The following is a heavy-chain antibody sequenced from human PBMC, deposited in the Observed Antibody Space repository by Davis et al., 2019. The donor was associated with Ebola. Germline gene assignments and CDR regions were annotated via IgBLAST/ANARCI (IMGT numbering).Heavy chain of an antibody. V-gene: IGHV3-23*01. D-gene: IGHD3-3*01. CDR2: ISGSGGST. Sequence: GESLKISCAASGFTFSSYAMNWVRQAPGKGLEWVSVISGSGGSTDYADSVKGRFTISRDNSKNTLYLQMNSLRAEDTAVYYCAKGSVTIFGVAPDYYGMDVWGKGTTVTVSS. CDR1: GFTFSSYA. CDR3: AKGSVTIFGVAPDYYGMDV. J-gene: IGHJ6*04.